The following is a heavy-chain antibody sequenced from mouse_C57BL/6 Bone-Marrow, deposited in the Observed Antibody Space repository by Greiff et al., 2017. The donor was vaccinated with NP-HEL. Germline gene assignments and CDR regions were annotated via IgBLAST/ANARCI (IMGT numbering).Heavy chain of an antibody. CDR1: GYTFTSYT. D-gene: IGHD2-1*01. J-gene: IGHJ1*03. CDR3: ARRVYGNYGWYFDV. V-gene: IGHV1-4*01. CDR2: INPSSGYT. Sequence: VQLVESGAELARPGASVKMSCKASGYTFTSYTMHWVKQRPGQGLEWIGYINPSSGYTKYNQKFKDKATLTADKSSSTAYMQLSSLTSEDSAVYYCARRVYGNYGWYFDVWGTGTTVTVSS.